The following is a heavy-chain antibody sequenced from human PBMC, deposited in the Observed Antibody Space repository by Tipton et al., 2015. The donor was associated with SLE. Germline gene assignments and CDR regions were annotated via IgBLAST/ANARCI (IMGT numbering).Heavy chain of an antibody. D-gene: IGHD2-21*01. V-gene: IGHV4-59*12. Sequence: TLSLTCIVSGVSISRYYWSWIRQPPGKGLEWIGSIYYSGNTFYNASLKSRVTISVDTSQNQFSLRLKSVTAGDTAVYYCARARYCGGDCYPDAFDIWGQGTMVTVSS. CDR1: GVSISRYY. CDR3: ARARYCGGDCYPDAFDI. CDR2: IYYSGNT. J-gene: IGHJ3*02.